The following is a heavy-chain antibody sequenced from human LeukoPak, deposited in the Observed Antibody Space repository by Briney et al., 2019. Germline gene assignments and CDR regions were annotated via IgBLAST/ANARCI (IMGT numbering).Heavy chain of an antibody. CDR2: INPNSGGT. D-gene: IGHD2-15*01. J-gene: IGHJ4*02. V-gene: IGHV1-2*06. CDR1: GYTFTGYY. Sequence: GASVKVSCKASGYTFTGYYMHWVRQAPGQGLEWMGRINPNSGGTNYAQKFQGRVTMTRDTSISTAYMELSRLRSDDTAVYYCARSRIGYCSGGSCYLQELDYWGQGTLVTVSS. CDR3: ARSRIGYCSGGSCYLQELDY.